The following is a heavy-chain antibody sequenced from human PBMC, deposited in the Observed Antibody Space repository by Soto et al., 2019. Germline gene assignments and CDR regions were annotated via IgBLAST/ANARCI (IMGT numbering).Heavy chain of an antibody. CDR1: GFTFSNYW. D-gene: IGHD6-19*01. V-gene: IGHV3-7*01. CDR2: IKQDGSER. CDR3: ARVAYGNGWIFDY. Sequence: GGSLRLSCAASGFTFSNYWMSWVRQAPGKGLEWVANIKQDGSERYYVDSVKGRFTLSRDNAKNSLQLQMSSLRDEDTAIYFCARVAYGNGWIFDYWGQGTLVTVSS. J-gene: IGHJ4*01.